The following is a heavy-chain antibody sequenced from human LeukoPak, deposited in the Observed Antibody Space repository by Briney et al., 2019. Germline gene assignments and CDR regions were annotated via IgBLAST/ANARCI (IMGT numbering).Heavy chain of an antibody. J-gene: IGHJ4*02. CDR3: ARASYSYDINGWVPFDY. CDR2: SYTSGST. CDR1: GNSINSGDNY. D-gene: IGHD3-22*01. Sequence: SETLSLTCTVSGNSINSGDNYWSWIRQPAGKGLEWIRGSYTSGSTNYNPSLKSRVTISGDTSKNQFSLRLSSVTAADTAVYYCARASYSYDINGWVPFDYWGQGTLVTVSS. V-gene: IGHV4-61*02.